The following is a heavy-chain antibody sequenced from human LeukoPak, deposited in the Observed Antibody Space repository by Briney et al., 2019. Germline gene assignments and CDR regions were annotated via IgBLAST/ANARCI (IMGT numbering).Heavy chain of an antibody. CDR3: ARSESSCYLGCGFDY. CDR1: GLTFSSYW. V-gene: IGHV3-7*01. D-gene: IGHD2-15*01. J-gene: IGHJ4*02. CDR2: IKQDGSEK. Sequence: GGSLRLSCAASGLTFSSYWMSWVRQAPGKGLEWVANIKQDGSEKYYVDSVKGRFTISRDNAKNSLYLQMDSLRAEDTAVYYCARSESSCYLGCGFDYCGQGTLVTVSS.